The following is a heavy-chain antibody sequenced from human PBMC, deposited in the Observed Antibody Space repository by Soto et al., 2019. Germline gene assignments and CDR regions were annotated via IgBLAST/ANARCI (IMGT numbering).Heavy chain of an antibody. CDR2: INAGNGNT. J-gene: IGHJ4*02. Sequence: ASVKVSCKASGYTFTSYAMHWVRQAPGQRLEWMGWINAGNGNTKYSQKFQGRVTITRDTSASTAYMELSSLRSEDAAVYYCARGLNGYLHYFDYWGQGTPVTVSS. D-gene: IGHD5-12*01. CDR3: ARGLNGYLHYFDY. CDR1: GYTFTSYA. V-gene: IGHV1-3*01.